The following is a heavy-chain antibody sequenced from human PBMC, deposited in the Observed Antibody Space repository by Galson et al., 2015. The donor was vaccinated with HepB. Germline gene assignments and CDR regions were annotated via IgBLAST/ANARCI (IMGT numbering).Heavy chain of an antibody. CDR3: ARVGRYSSSWLFDY. Sequence: CAISGDSVSSNSAAWNWIRQSPSRGLEWLGRTYYRSKWYNDYAVSVKSRITINPDTSKNQFSLQLNSVTPEDTAVYYCARVGRYSSSWLFDYWGQGTLVTVSS. J-gene: IGHJ4*02. CDR2: TYYRSKWYN. V-gene: IGHV6-1*01. CDR1: GDSVSSNSAA. D-gene: IGHD6-13*01.